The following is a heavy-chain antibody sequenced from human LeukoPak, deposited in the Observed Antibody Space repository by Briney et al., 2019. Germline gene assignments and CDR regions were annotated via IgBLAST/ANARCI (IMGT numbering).Heavy chain of an antibody. V-gene: IGHV3-23*01. CDR3: ATHGSAHYYMDV. J-gene: IGHJ6*03. CDR2: ISGSGSGT. D-gene: IGHD2-2*03. CDR1: GFTFSSYE. Sequence: GGSLRLSCAASGFTFSSYEMNWVRQAPGKGLEWVSGISGSGSGTYYADSVKGRFTISRDNSKNTLHLQMNSLRAEDTAVYYCATHGSAHYYMDVWGKGTTVTISS.